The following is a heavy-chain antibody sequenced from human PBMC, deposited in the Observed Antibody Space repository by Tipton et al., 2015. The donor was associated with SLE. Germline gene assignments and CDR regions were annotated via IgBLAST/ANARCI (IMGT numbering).Heavy chain of an antibody. CDR2: INHSGST. J-gene: IGHJ2*01. CDR1: GGSFSGYY. Sequence: TLSLTCAVYGGSFSGYYWSWIRQPPGKGLEWIGEINHSGSTNYNPSLKSRVTISVDTSKNQFSLKLSSVTAADTAVYYRARVGRPRPITIFGVVIRNWYFDLWGRGTLVTVSS. D-gene: IGHD3-3*01. V-gene: IGHV4-34*01. CDR3: ARVGRPRPITIFGVVIRNWYFDL.